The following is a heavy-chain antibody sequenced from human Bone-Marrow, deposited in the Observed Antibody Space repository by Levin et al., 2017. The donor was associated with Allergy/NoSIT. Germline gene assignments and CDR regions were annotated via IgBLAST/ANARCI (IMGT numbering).Heavy chain of an antibody. J-gene: IGHJ4*02. D-gene: IGHD6-13*01. CDR3: ARGRPQHSTNWYGVY. Sequence: SQTLSLTCAVYGGSFSGYYWSWIRQSPGRGLEWIGDGNHGGRTYYNPSLKSRVTISLDTSKNQFSLNLSSVTAADTAVYFCARGRPQHSTNWYGVYWGQGTPVTVSS. CDR2: GNHGGRT. V-gene: IGHV4-34*01. CDR1: GGSFSGYY.